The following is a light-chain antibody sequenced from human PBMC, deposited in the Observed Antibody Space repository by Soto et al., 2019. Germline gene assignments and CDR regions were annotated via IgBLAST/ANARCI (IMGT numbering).Light chain of an antibody. CDR2: HNS. CDR3: QSYDSGLSAFYV. CDR1: SSNIGAGYD. J-gene: IGLJ1*01. V-gene: IGLV1-40*01. Sequence: SVLTHPPSVSGAPGQRVTISCTGSSSNIGAGYDVHWYQQLPGTAPKLLIYHNSDRPSGVPDRFSGSKSGTSASLAITGLQAEDEADYYCQSYDSGLSAFYVFGTGTKVTVL.